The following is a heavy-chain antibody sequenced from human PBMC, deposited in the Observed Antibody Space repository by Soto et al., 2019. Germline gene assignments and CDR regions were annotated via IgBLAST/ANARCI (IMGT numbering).Heavy chain of an antibody. Sequence: QVQLQQWGAGLLKPSETLSLTCAVYGGSFSGYFWSWIRQPPGKGPEWIGEIDHSGNINYNPSHTNRSTISLHTSKHPFSPTLTSVTAADPAVYYCSRGRDAYKMGNYWGQGTLVTVSS. V-gene: IGHV4-34*02. D-gene: IGHD3-16*01. CDR1: GGSFSGYF. J-gene: IGHJ4*02. CDR2: IDHSGNI. CDR3: SRGRDAYKMGNY.